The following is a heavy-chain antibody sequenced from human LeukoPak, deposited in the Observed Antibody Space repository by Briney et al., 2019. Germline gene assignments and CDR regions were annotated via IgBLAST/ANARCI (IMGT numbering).Heavy chain of an antibody. V-gene: IGHV4-59*01. J-gene: IGHJ4*02. CDR1: GGSISSYY. Sequence: SETLSLTCTVSGGSISSYYWSWIRQPPGKGLEWIGYIYYSGSTNYNPSLKSRVTISVDTSKNQFSLKLSSVTAADTAAYYCASSIAAAAAYYFDSWGQGTLVTVSS. CDR3: ASSIAAAAAYYFDS. D-gene: IGHD6-13*01. CDR2: IYYSGST.